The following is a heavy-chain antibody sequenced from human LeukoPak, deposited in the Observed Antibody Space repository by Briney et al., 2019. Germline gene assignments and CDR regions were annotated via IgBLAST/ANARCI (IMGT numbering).Heavy chain of an antibody. CDR3: ATYSGVHHKTFDD. Sequence: GSLRLSCAASGISLSRYWMSWVRQAPGEGLEWVANIKQDESEKDYVDSVRGRFTISRDDAQNSLYLRMNSLRAEDTALYYCATYSGVHHKTFDDWGQGTLVTVSS. CDR2: IKQDESEK. J-gene: IGHJ4*02. D-gene: IGHD1-26*01. CDR1: GISLSRYW. V-gene: IGHV3-7*03.